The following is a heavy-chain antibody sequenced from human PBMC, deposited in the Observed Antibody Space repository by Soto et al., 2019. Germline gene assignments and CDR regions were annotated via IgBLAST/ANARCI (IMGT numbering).Heavy chain of an antibody. CDR1: GGTFGSQG. CDR3: ARGAMANFDY. V-gene: IGHV1-69*01. D-gene: IGHD5-18*01. CDR2: FIAMLGTP. J-gene: IGHJ4*02. Sequence: SVKGSCEASGGTFGSQGIAWVRQAPGQGLEWMGGFIAMLGTPTYAKKVQGRATISADESLTSSYLELRSLRSEDTGVYFCARGAMANFDYWGQGTVVTVSS.